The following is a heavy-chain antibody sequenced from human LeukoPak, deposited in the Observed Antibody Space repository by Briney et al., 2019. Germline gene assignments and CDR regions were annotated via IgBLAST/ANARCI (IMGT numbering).Heavy chain of an antibody. CDR3: AGTSVATILFDYYYYYMDV. D-gene: IGHD5-12*01. CDR2: IYYSGST. CDR1: GGSISSGGYS. Sequence: SGTLSLTCAVSGGSISSGGYSWSWIRQPPGKGLEWIGYIYYSGSTYYNPSLKSRVTISVDTSKNQFSLKLSSVTAADTAVYYCAGTSVATILFDYYYYYMDVWGKGTTVTISS. J-gene: IGHJ6*03. V-gene: IGHV4-30-4*07.